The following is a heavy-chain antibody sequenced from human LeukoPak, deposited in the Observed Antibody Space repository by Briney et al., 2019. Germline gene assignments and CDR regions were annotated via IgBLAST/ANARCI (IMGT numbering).Heavy chain of an antibody. CDR3: ARLSGSIAADY. V-gene: IGHV4-59*08. D-gene: IGHD6-6*01. CDR1: SGSISSYY. Sequence: SETLSLTCTVSSGSISSYYWSWIRQPPGKGLEWIGYIYYSGSTNYNPSLKSRVTISVDTSKNQFSLKLSSVTAADTAVYYCARLSGSIAADYWGQGALVTVSS. J-gene: IGHJ4*02. CDR2: IYYSGST.